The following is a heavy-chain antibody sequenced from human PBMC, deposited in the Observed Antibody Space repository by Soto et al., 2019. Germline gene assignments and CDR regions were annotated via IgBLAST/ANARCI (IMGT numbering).Heavy chain of an antibody. J-gene: IGHJ4*02. Sequence: EVQLVESGGGLVQSGGSLRLSCEASGFSFITYWMNWVRQAPGKGLEWLASIKEDGSENQYVDSVKGRFTISRDNAKNSLYLQMNSLSEEDTAVHYCVRAISGSFALWGQGTLVIVSS. V-gene: IGHV3-7*04. CDR3: VRAISGSFAL. CDR1: GFSFITYW. D-gene: IGHD3-9*01. CDR2: IKEDGSEN.